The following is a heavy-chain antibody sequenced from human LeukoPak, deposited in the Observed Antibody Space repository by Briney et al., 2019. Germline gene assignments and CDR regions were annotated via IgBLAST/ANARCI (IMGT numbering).Heavy chain of an antibody. V-gene: IGHV3-15*01. CDR2: IKSKTDGGTT. J-gene: IGHJ3*02. CDR1: GFTFFNAW. Sequence: GGSLRLSCTASGFTFFNAWMRWVRRAPGKGLEWVGRIKSKTDGGTTDYAAPVKGRFTISRDDSKNTLSLQMNSLKTEDTAVYCCTTAPSAFDIWGQGTMVTVSS. D-gene: IGHD2-2*01. CDR3: TTAPSAFDI.